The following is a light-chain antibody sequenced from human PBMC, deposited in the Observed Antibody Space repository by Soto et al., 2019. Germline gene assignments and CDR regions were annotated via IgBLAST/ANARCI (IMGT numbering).Light chain of an antibody. Sequence: EIVLTQSPGILSLSPGERATLSCRASQSVSSYFAWYQQKPGQAPRLLIYDASNRATGIPARFSGSGSGTDFTLTISSLEPEDFAVYYCQQRSNWPRTFGQGTKVDIK. V-gene: IGKV3-11*01. CDR3: QQRSNWPRT. CDR2: DAS. J-gene: IGKJ1*01. CDR1: QSVSSY.